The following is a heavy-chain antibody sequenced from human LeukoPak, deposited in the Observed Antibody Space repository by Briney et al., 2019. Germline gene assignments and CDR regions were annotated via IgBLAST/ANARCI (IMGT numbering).Heavy chain of an antibody. CDR3: ARATGTTYYYYYMDV. J-gene: IGHJ6*03. V-gene: IGHV4-38-2*02. CDR1: GYSISSGYY. D-gene: IGHD1-1*01. CDR2: IYQSGDT. Sequence: SETLSLTCTVSGYSISSGYYWGWIRQSPGQGLEWIGSIYQSGDTYYNPSLKSRVTISVDTSKDQFSLKLSSVTAADTAVYYCARATGTTYYYYYMDVWGKGTTVTVSS.